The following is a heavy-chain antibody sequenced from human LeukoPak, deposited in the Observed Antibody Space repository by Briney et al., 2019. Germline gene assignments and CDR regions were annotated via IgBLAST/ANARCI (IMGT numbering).Heavy chain of an antibody. V-gene: IGHV1-2*02. D-gene: IGHD2-21*01. CDR2: INPNSGGT. CDR3: ARSSIRSVCGGYPFY. CDR1: GYTFTGYY. Sequence: VASVKVSCKASGYTFTGYYMHWVRQAPGQGLEWMGWINPNSGGTNYAQKFQGRVTMTRDTSISTAYMELSRLRSDDTAVYYCARSSIRSVCGGYPFYWGQGTLVTVSS. J-gene: IGHJ4*02.